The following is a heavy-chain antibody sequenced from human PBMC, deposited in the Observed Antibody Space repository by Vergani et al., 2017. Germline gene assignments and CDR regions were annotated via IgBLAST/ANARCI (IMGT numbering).Heavy chain of an antibody. CDR3: ARDRGGMIVVVSDRYYFDY. Sequence: QVQLVQSGAEAKKPGSSVKVSCKASGGTFSSYAISWVRQAPGQGLEWMGRIIPIFGTANYAQKFQGRVTITADESTSTAYMELSSLRSEDTAVYYCARDRGGMIVVVSDRYYFDYWGQGTLVTVSS. CDR2: IIPIFGTA. J-gene: IGHJ4*02. D-gene: IGHD3-22*01. CDR1: GGTFSSYA. V-gene: IGHV1-69*18.